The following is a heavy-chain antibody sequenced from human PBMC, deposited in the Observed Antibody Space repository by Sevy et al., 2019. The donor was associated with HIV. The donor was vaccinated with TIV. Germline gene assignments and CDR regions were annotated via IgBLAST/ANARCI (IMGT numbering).Heavy chain of an antibody. V-gene: IGHV3-15*01. CDR1: GFTFINAW. J-gene: IGHJ4*02. D-gene: IGHD3-22*01. CDR3: TTVGYYYERSGSRGDY. Sequence: GGSLRLSCAASGFTFINAWMSWVRQAPGKGLEWVGRIKSKADGGTTDYAAPVKGRFTVSRDDSKNTVDLQMNSLETEDTAVYYCTTVGYYYERSGSRGDYWGQGTLVTVSS. CDR2: IKSKADGGTT.